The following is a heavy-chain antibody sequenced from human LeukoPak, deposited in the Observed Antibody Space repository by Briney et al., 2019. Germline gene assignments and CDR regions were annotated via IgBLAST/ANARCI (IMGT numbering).Heavy chain of an antibody. CDR2: ISSSGYTI. V-gene: IGHV3-48*04. CDR3: ARGDIVVVPPPNYYYYGMDV. D-gene: IGHD2-2*01. Sequence: GGSLRLSCAASGFTFSSYSMNWVRQAPGKGLEWVSYISSSGYTIYYADSVKGRFTISRDNAKNSLYLQMNSLRAEDTAVYYCARGDIVVVPPPNYYYYGMDVWGQGTTVTVSS. CDR1: GFTFSSYS. J-gene: IGHJ6*02.